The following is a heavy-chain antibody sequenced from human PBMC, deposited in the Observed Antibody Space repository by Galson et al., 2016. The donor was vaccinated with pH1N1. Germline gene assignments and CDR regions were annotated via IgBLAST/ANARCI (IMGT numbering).Heavy chain of an antibody. J-gene: IGHJ3*02. Sequence: QSGAEVTKPGESLKISCKGSGYRFTNSWIGWVRQMPGKGLEWMGIIYLGGSLIRYRPSFQGQVTISADKSINIVYLEWSSLKASDTATYYCARQNDYGDYRGDAFDIWGQGTMVIVSS. CDR3: ARQNDYGDYRGDAFDI. D-gene: IGHD4-17*01. CDR2: IYLGGSLI. CDR1: GYRFTNSW. V-gene: IGHV5-51*01.